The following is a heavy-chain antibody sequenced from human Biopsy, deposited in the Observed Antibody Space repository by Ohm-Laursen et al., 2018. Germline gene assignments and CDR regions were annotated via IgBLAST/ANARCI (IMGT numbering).Heavy chain of an antibody. J-gene: IGHJ4*02. CDR3: ARGGPHVRAGGSAFDY. CDR2: IWYDGTNK. Sequence: SLRLSCAASGFGMYAMHWVRQPPGKGLEWVAAIWYDGTNKYYAESVKGRLTISRDNSKNTLYLQMNSLRAEDTAVYFCARGGPHVRAGGSAFDYWGQGTLVTVSS. D-gene: IGHD2-2*01. V-gene: IGHV3-33*08. CDR1: GFGMYA.